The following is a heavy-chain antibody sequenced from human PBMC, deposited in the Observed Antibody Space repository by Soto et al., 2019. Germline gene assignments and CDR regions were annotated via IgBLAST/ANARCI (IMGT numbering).Heavy chain of an antibody. CDR3: ARGSVSSGWLNWLDT. D-gene: IGHD6-19*01. Sequence: QVQLVESGGGVVQPGRSLRLACVASGFTCKTYAMHWVRQAPGKGLEWVAMIWYDGSHKYFADSVKGRFTMSRDNSKNTLYLEMSRLRVDDTAVYYCARGSVSSGWLNWLDTWGQGTLVTVSS. CDR1: GFTCKTYA. CDR2: IWYDGSHK. V-gene: IGHV3-33*01. J-gene: IGHJ5*02.